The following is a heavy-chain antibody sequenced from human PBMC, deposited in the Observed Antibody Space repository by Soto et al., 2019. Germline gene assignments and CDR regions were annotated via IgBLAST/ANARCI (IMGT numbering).Heavy chain of an antibody. CDR3: ARDFTDSSGPTLGMGV. D-gene: IGHD6-19*01. CDR2: IYYSGST. CDR1: GGSISSGGYY. Sequence: QVQLQESGPGLVKPSQTLSLTCTVSGGSISSGGYYWSWIRQHPGKGLEWIGYIYYSGSTYYNPSLNGRVTISGDTSKDQFSLKLSSVTAADTAVYYCARDFTDSSGPTLGMGVWGQGTTVTVSS. V-gene: IGHV4-31*03. J-gene: IGHJ6*02.